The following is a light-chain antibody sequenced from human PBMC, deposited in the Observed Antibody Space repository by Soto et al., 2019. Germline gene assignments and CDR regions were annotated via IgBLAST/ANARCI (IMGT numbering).Light chain of an antibody. CDR1: PRVISQY. Sequence: EIESTQAPATLSLSPGDRAIVSCSASPRVISQYLAWYPRKPGQAHRPLIYGASSRATRIPDRFSGSGSETDFTLTVSRLEPEDFAVYYCQQYGSLPLTFGGGTTVDIK. V-gene: IGKV3-20*01. CDR3: QQYGSLPLT. CDR2: GAS. J-gene: IGKJ4*01.